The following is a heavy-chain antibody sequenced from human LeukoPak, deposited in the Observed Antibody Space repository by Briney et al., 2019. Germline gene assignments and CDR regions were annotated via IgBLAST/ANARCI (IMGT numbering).Heavy chain of an antibody. CDR1: GFTFSDYY. D-gene: IGHD1-26*01. Sequence: GGSLRLSCTASGFTFSDYYMSWIRQAPGKGLEWVSYISSSGSATYYADSVKGRFTISRDNAKNSLYLQMNSLRAEDTAVYYCAIVGATRWFDPWGQGTLVTVSS. CDR2: ISSSGSAT. V-gene: IGHV3-11*04. CDR3: AIVGATRWFDP. J-gene: IGHJ5*02.